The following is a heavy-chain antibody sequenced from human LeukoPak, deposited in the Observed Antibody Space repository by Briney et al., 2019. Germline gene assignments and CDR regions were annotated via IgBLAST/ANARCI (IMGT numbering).Heavy chain of an antibody. CDR1: GDTLSSYG. D-gene: IGHD5-12*01. V-gene: IGHV1-46*01. CDR2: INPSGGST. J-gene: IGHJ5*02. CDR3: ARDRGYSGYDPPLNWFAP. Sequence: GDSVMVSCKASGDTLSSYGISWVRQAPGQGLEWMGIINPSGGSTSYAQKFQGRVTMTRDTSTSTVYMELSSLRSEDTAVYYCARDRGYSGYDPPLNWFAPWGQGTLVTVSS.